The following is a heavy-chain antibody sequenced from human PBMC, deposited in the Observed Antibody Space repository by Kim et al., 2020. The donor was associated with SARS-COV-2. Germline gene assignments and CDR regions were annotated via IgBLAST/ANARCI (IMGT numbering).Heavy chain of an antibody. CDR2: ISNGGSST. CDR3: TTTFDY. Sequence: GGSLRLSCAVSGLSFSDYYMGWIRQAQGKGLEWVAYISNGGSSTYYADSVKGRFTISRDNAKNSLFLQMSSLRAEDTAVYFCTTTFDYLGQGTPVTVSS. J-gene: IGHJ4*02. V-gene: IGHV3-11*01. CDR1: GLSFSDYY.